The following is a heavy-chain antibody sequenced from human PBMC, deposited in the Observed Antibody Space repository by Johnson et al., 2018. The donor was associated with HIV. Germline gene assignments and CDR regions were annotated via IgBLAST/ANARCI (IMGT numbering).Heavy chain of an antibody. J-gene: IGHJ3*02. V-gene: IGHV3-20*04. D-gene: IGHD2-15*01. CDR1: GFTFSSFG. CDR3: ARGVVPDPFDI. CDR2: INWNGGST. Sequence: VQLVESGGGVVQPGGSLRLSCAASGFTFSSFGMHWVRQAPGKGLEWVSGINWNGGSTGYADSVKGRLTISRDNAKNSLYLQMKSLRAEDTALYYCARGVVPDPFDIWGQGTMVTVSS.